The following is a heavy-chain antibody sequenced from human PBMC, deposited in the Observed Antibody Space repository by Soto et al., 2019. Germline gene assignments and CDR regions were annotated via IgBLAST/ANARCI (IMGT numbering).Heavy chain of an antibody. D-gene: IGHD6-13*01. J-gene: IGHJ5*02. CDR3: ARVGRAIAAAGNWFDP. V-gene: IGHV4-61*01. CDR2: IYYSGST. Sequence: PSETLSLTCTVSGGSVSSGSYYWSWILQPPGKGLEWIGYIYYSGSTNYNPSLKSRVTISVDTSKNQFSLKLSSVTAADTAVYYCARVGRAIAAAGNWFDPWGQGTLVTVSS. CDR1: GGSVSSGSYY.